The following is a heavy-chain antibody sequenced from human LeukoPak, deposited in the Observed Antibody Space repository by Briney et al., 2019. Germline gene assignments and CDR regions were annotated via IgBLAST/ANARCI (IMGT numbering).Heavy chain of an antibody. D-gene: IGHD3-10*01. Sequence: SETLSLTCSVSGGSISSSYYWSWIRQSPGKGLEWIGYIYYSGSTYYNPSLKSRVTISLDTSKNQFSLKVSSVTAADTAVYYCARDKYGSGSSFDYWGQGTLVTASS. CDR2: IYYSGST. CDR3: ARDKYGSGSSFDY. CDR1: GGSISSSYY. J-gene: IGHJ4*02. V-gene: IGHV4-59*01.